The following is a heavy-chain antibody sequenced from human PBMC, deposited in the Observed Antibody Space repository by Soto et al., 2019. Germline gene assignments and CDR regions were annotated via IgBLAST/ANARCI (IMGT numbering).Heavy chain of an antibody. V-gene: IGHV1-69*02. CDR2: IIPILGIA. CDR1: GGTFSSYT. Sequence: GASVKVSCKASGGTFSSYTISWVRQAPGQGLEWMGRIIPILGIANYAQKFQGRVTITADKSTSTAYMELSSLRSEDTAVYYCARKGYCSGGSCYVAEDAFDIWGQGTMVTVSS. J-gene: IGHJ3*02. CDR3: ARKGYCSGGSCYVAEDAFDI. D-gene: IGHD2-15*01.